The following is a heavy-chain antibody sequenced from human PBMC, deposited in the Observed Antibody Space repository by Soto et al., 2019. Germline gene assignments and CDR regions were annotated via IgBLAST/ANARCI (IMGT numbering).Heavy chain of an antibody. Sequence: GGSLRLSCAASGFTFSSYSRNWVRQAPGKGLEWVSSISSSSYIYYADSVKGRFTISRDNAKNSLYLQMNSLRAEDTAVYYCAREATRFGELSVAAFDIWGQGTMVTV. CDR3: AREATRFGELSVAAFDI. V-gene: IGHV3-21*01. D-gene: IGHD3-10*01. J-gene: IGHJ3*02. CDR1: GFTFSSYS. CDR2: ISSSSYI.